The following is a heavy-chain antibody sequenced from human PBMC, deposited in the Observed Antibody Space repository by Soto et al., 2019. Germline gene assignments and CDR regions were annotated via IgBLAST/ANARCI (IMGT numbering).Heavy chain of an antibody. V-gene: IGHV3-21*01. J-gene: IGHJ6*02. CDR1: GFTFSSYS. CDR2: ISSSSSYI. D-gene: IGHD5-18*01. Sequence: LRLSCAASGFTFSSYSMNWVRQAPGKGLEWVSSISSSSSYIYYADSVKGRFTISRDNAKNSLYLQMNSLRAEDTAVYYCARRIARGYSYEHHYYGMDVWGQGTTVTVSS. CDR3: ARRIARGYSYEHHYYGMDV.